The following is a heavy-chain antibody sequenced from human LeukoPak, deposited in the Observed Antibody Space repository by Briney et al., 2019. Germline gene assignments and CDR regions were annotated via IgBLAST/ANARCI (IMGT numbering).Heavy chain of an antibody. CDR2: IYYSGTT. CDR3: ARNLGAVVTPGWAYDI. J-gene: IGHJ3*02. D-gene: IGHD4-23*01. CDR1: GGSISSGDSY. Sequence: SQTLSLTCTVSGGSISSGDSYWSWIRQLPGKGLEWIGYIYYSGTTYYNPSLKSRLTISVDTSKNQLSLKLSSVTAADTAVYYCARNLGAVVTPGWAYDIWGQGTMVTVSS. V-gene: IGHV4-31*03.